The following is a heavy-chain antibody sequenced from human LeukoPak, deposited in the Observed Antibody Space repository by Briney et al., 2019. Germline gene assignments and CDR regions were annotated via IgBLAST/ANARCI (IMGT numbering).Heavy chain of an antibody. J-gene: IGHJ4*02. CDR2: VIPIFGTA. D-gene: IGHD2-2*01. Sequence: ASVKVSCKASGGTFSSYAISWVRQAPGQGLEWMGGVIPIFGTANYAQKFQGRVTITADESTSTAYMELSSLRSEDTAVYYCARAPSEVGYCSSTSCYLNYWGQGTLVTVSS. CDR1: GGTFSSYA. V-gene: IGHV1-69*13. CDR3: ARAPSEVGYCSSTSCYLNY.